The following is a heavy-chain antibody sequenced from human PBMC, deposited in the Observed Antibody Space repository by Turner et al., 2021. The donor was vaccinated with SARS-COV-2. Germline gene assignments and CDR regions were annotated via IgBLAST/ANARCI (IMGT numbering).Heavy chain of an antibody. D-gene: IGHD3-22*01. CDR3: ARWCPYYYDSSGYYPDAFDI. V-gene: IGHV3-21*01. J-gene: IGHJ3*02. Sequence: EVQLVESGGGLVKHGGSLSLSCAASGFTFSSYSMNWVRQAPVKGLEWVSSISISSSYIYYADSVKGRFTISRDNAKNSLYLQMNSLRAEDTAVYYCARWCPYYYDSSGYYPDAFDIWGQGTMVTVSS. CDR2: ISISSSYI. CDR1: GFTFSSYS.